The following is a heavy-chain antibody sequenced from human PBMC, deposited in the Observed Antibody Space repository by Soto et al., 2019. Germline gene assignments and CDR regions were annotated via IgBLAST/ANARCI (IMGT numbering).Heavy chain of an antibody. CDR1: GGSISSGDYY. D-gene: IGHD5-12*01. V-gene: IGHV4-30-4*01. J-gene: IGHJ4*02. Sequence: PSETLSLTCTVSGGSISSGDYYWSWIRQPPGKGLEWIGYIYYSGSTYYNPSLKSRVTISVDTSKNQFSLKLSSVTAADTAVYYCARARGLVEMATIFFDYWGQGTLVTV. CDR2: IYYSGST. CDR3: ARARGLVEMATIFFDY.